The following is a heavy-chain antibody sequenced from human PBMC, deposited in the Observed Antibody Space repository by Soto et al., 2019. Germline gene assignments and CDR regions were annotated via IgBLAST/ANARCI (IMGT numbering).Heavy chain of an antibody. J-gene: IGHJ4*02. CDR2: FDPEDGET. V-gene: IGHV1-24*01. CDR3: ATYAIFGVVTPPLRFDY. D-gene: IGHD3-3*01. CDR1: GYTLTELS. Sequence: ASVKVSCKVSGYTLTELSMHWVRQAPGKGLEWMGGFDPEDGETIYAQKFQGRVTMTEDTSTDTAYMELSSLRSEDTAVYYCATYAIFGVVTPPLRFDYWGQGTLVTVSS.